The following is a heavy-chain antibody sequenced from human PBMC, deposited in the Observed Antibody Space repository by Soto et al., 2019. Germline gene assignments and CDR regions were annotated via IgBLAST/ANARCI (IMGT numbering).Heavy chain of an antibody. CDR1: GYTFTSYY. D-gene: IGHD3-10*01. Sequence: ASVQVSCKASGYTFTSYYMHWVRQAPGQGLEWMGIINPSGGSTSYAQKFQGRVTMTRDTSTSTVYMELSSLRSEDTAVYYCARDNRLLWFGELTNWFDPWGQGTLVTVSS. CDR2: INPSGGST. J-gene: IGHJ5*02. CDR3: ARDNRLLWFGELTNWFDP. V-gene: IGHV1-46*01.